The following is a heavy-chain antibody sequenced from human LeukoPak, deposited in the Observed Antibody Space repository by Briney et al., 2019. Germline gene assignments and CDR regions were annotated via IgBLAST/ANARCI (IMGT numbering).Heavy chain of an antibody. CDR2: IKEDGSSQ. J-gene: IGHJ3*02. V-gene: IGHV3-7*03. CDR3: AKGESHLPPDAFDI. CDR1: GFTFSHSW. Sequence: PGGSLRLSCVASGFTFSHSWMTWVRQAPGKGLEWVGHIKEDGSSQNYAGSVKGRFTISRDNAKNSLYLQMNSLRAEDTALYYCAKGESHLPPDAFDIWGQGTMVTVSS.